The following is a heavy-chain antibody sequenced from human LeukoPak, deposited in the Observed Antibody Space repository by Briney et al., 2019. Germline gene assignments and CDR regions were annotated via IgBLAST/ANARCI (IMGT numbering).Heavy chain of an antibody. D-gene: IGHD5-18*01. Sequence: SETLSLTCAVYGGSFSGYYWSWIRQPPGKGLEWIGSIYYSGSTYYNPSLKSRVTISVDTSKNQFSLKLSSVTAADTAVYYCARCNSYGYPYYFDYWGQGTLVTVSS. CDR2: IYYSGST. J-gene: IGHJ4*02. CDR1: GGSFSGYY. V-gene: IGHV4-34*01. CDR3: ARCNSYGYPYYFDY.